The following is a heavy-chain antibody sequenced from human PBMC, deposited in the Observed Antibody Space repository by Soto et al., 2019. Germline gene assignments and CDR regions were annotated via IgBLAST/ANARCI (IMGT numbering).Heavy chain of an antibody. CDR1: GYIFTSYG. D-gene: IGHD6-19*01. CDR3: ARCLRGAGTVYYYGKDV. J-gene: IGHJ6*02. Sequence: QVQLVQSGAEVKKPGASVKVSCKASGYIFTSYGISWVRQAPGQGLEWMGWISVYYGNTNYAQKLQGRVTMTTDTSMSTARLELRRLRSDDTAVYYCARCLRGAGTVYYYGKDVWGQGTTVTVSS. CDR2: ISVYYGNT. V-gene: IGHV1-18*01.